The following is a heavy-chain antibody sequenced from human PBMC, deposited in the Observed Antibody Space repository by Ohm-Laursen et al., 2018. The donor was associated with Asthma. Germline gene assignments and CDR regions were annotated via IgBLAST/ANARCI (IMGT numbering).Heavy chain of an antibody. J-gene: IGHJ4*02. CDR3: ARGSSYSSSWFYFDY. Sequence: SLRLSCAASGFTFSSYAMHWVRQAPGKGLEWVAVISYDGSNKYYADSVKGRFTISRDNAKNSLYLQMNSLRAEDTAVYYCARGSSYSSSWFYFDYWGQGTLVTVSS. CDR2: ISYDGSNK. D-gene: IGHD6-13*01. V-gene: IGHV3-30-3*01. CDR1: GFTFSSYA.